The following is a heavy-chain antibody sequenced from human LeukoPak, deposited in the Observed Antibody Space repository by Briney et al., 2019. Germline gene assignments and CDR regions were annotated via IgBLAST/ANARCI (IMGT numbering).Heavy chain of an antibody. CDR2: IYPGDSGT. V-gene: IGHV5-51*01. Sequence: GESLKISCKGSGYSFTSYWIGWVRQMHGKGLEWMGIIYPGDSGTRYSPSFQGQVTISADKSISTAYLQWSSLKASDTAMYYCARHLTYASAWYCPDYWGQGTLVTVS. J-gene: IGHJ4*02. CDR1: GYSFTSYW. CDR3: ARHLTYASAWYCPDY. D-gene: IGHD6-19*01.